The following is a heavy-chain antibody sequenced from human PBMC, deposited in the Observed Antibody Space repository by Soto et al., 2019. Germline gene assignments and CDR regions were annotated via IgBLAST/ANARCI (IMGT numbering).Heavy chain of an antibody. CDR1: GFTFSSYA. CDR3: ASLPYYCDSSGYFGY. CDR2: ISGSGGST. J-gene: IGHJ4*02. Sequence: GGSLRLSCAASGFTFSSYAMSWVRQAPGKGLEWVSAISGSGGSTYYADSVKGRFTISRDNSKNTLYLQMNSLRAEDTAVYYCASLPYYCDSSGYFGYWGQGTLVTVSS. D-gene: IGHD3-22*01. V-gene: IGHV3-23*01.